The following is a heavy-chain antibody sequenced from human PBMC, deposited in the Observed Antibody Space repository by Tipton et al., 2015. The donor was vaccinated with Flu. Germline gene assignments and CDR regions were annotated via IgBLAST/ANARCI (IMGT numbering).Heavy chain of an antibody. Sequence: GEALGTHYWTWFRQPAGERLEWIGRIFATGTATYNPSLRSRVTMSVDTSKNQFSLNLTSVTAADTAVYYCARLPRHYGDYPLDYWGPGNMVTVSS. J-gene: IGHJ4*01. CDR3: ARLPRHYGDYPLDY. CDR1: GEALGTHY. D-gene: IGHD4-17*01. CDR2: IFATGTA. V-gene: IGHV4-4*07.